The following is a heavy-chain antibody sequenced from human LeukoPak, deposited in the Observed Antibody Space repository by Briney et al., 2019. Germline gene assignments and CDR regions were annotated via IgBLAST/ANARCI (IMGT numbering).Heavy chain of an antibody. CDR2: IYSGGGT. V-gene: IGHV3-53*01. CDR1: GFTVSDSY. Sequence: GGSLRLSCAASGFTVSDSYMTWVRQAPGKGLEWVSVIYSGGGTSYADSVKGRFTISRDNSKNTLYLQMNSLRAEDTAVYYCAKGYSSGWGIFDYWGQGTLVTVSS. CDR3: AKGYSSGWGIFDY. J-gene: IGHJ4*02. D-gene: IGHD6-19*01.